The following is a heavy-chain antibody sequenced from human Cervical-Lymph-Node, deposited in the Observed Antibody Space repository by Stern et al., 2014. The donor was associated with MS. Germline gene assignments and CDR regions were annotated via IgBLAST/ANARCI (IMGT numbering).Heavy chain of an antibody. CDR1: GFTVRRDY. CDR3: ARDTSSPERSDW. V-gene: IGHV3-53*01. D-gene: IGHD1-1*01. Sequence: EVQMGESGGGVIQPGGSLRLSCTASGFTVRRDYMTWVRLGPRKGLEWVSLITNVGSTFYTDSVKGRFTISRDDSKNTVYLHMTSLRAEDTAMYYCARDTSSPERSDWWGQGTLVTVSS. CDR2: ITNVGST. J-gene: IGHJ4*02.